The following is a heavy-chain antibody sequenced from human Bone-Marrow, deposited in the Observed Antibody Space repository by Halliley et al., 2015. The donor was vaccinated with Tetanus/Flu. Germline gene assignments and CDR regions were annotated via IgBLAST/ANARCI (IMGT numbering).Heavy chain of an antibody. CDR3: ARAVSIAGPYWNFDL. CDR2: IYFSGNT. J-gene: IGHJ2*01. V-gene: IGHV4-61*08. D-gene: IGHD2-21*01. CDR1: GGSISSGGYY. Sequence: LRLSCTVSGGSISSGGYYWSWIRQPPGKGLEWIGYIYFSGNTNYNPSLRSRVTMSVDTSKNQFSLSLYSVTADDTAVYYCARAVSIAGPYWNFDLWGRGTLVTVSS.